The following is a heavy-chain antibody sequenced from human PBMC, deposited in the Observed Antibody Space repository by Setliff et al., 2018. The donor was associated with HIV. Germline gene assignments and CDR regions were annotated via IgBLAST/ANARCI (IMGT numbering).Heavy chain of an antibody. Sequence: PSETLSLTCAVSGGSISSDNWWTWVRQPPGKGLEWIGEIYHSEYTNYNAPLKSRVSMSVDKSKNQFSLKLSSVTAADTAVYYCARAGYYGSTSYWEYFQHWGQGTLVTVSS. D-gene: IGHD3-22*01. V-gene: IGHV4-4*02. CDR1: GGSISSDNW. J-gene: IGHJ1*01. CDR2: IYHSEYT. CDR3: ARAGYYGSTSYWEYFQH.